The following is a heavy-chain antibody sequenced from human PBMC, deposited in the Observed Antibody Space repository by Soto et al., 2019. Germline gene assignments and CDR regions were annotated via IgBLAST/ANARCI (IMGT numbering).Heavy chain of an antibody. CDR2: ISYSGTA. Sequence: SETLSLTCSVSGGSISTYYWSWIRQSPGKGLEWIGYISYSGTANYNPSLKSRVIISVDMSKNQFSLKLTSVTAADTAVYYCARESYDSSFQYWGQGTLVTVSS. D-gene: IGHD3-9*01. CDR1: GGSISTYY. J-gene: IGHJ4*02. CDR3: ARESYDSSFQY. V-gene: IGHV4-59*01.